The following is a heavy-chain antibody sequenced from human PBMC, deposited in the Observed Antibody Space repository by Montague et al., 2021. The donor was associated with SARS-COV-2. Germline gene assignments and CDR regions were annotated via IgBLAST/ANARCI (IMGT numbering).Heavy chain of an antibody. CDR2: VYYSGTT. CDR1: GNSVNTGGYY. Sequence: TLSLTCTVSGNSVNTGGYYWSWIRQLPGKGLGWIGYVYYSGTTSYNPSLQSRLIISVDTSKNQFSLSLTSVTAADTAVYYCARAVVTNYNFWSGYSRVPDANWFDPWGQGTLVTVSS. D-gene: IGHD3-3*01. CDR3: ARAVVTNYNFWSGYSRVPDANWFDP. J-gene: IGHJ5*02. V-gene: IGHV4-31*03.